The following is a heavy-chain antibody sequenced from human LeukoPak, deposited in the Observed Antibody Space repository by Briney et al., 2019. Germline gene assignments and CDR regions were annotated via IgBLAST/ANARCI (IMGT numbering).Heavy chain of an antibody. CDR1: GFTFSSYS. Sequence: PGGSLRLSCAASGFTFSSYSMNCVRQAPGKGLEWVSSISSSSSYIYYADSVKGRFTISRDNAKNSLYLQMNSLRAEDTAVYYCARDEGDAAAGTFGYWGQGTLVTVSS. CDR3: ARDEGDAAAGTFGY. D-gene: IGHD6-13*01. CDR2: ISSSSSYI. V-gene: IGHV3-21*01. J-gene: IGHJ4*02.